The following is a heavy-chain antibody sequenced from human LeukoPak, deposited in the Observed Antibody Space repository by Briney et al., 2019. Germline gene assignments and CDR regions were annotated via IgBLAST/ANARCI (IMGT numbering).Heavy chain of an antibody. CDR2: ISYDGSNK. D-gene: IGHD5-18*01. Sequence: GGSLRLSCAASGFSFSDYYMSWIRQAPGKGLEWVAVISYDGSNKYYADSVKGRFTISRDNSKNTLYLQMNSLRAEDTAVYYCARVRYSYGFDAFDIWGQGTMVTVSS. CDR3: ARVRYSYGFDAFDI. CDR1: GFSFSDYY. J-gene: IGHJ3*02. V-gene: IGHV3-30-3*01.